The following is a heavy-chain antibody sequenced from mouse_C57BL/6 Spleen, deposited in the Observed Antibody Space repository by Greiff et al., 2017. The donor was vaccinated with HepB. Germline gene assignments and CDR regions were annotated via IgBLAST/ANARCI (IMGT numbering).Heavy chain of an antibody. CDR1: GYAFSSSW. CDR3: ANSNDWYFDV. Sequence: QVQLQQSGPELVKPGASVKISRKASGYAFSSSWMNWVKQRPGKGLEWIGRIYPGDGDTNYNGKFKGKATLTADKSSSTAYMQLSSLTSEDSAVYFCANSNDWYFDVWGTGTTVTVSS. V-gene: IGHV1-82*01. D-gene: IGHD2-5*01. CDR2: IYPGDGDT. J-gene: IGHJ1*03.